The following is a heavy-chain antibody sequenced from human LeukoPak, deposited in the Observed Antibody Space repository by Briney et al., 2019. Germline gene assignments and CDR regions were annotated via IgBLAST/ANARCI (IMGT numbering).Heavy chain of an antibody. V-gene: IGHV3-21*01. CDR2: ISSSSSYI. CDR1: GFTFSSYS. J-gene: IGHJ6*02. CDR3: ARVISGYYGMDV. D-gene: IGHD6-25*01. Sequence: GGSLRLSCAASGFTFSSYSMNWVRQAPGKGLEWVSSISSSSSYIYYADSVKGRFTISRDNAKNSLYLQMNSLRAEDTAVYYCARVISGYYGMDVWGQGTTVTVSS.